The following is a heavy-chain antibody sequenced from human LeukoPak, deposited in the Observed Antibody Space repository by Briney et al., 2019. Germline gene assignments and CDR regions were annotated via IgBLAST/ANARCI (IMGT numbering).Heavy chain of an antibody. D-gene: IGHD1-26*01. J-gene: IGHJ4*02. Sequence: SETLSLTCAVYGGSFSGYYWSWIRQPPGKGLEWIGEINHGGSTNYNPSLKSRVTISVDTSKNQFSLKLSSVTAADTAVYYCARAREYFDYWGQGTLVTVSS. CDR2: INHGGST. CDR1: GGSFSGYY. CDR3: ARAREYFDY. V-gene: IGHV4-34*01.